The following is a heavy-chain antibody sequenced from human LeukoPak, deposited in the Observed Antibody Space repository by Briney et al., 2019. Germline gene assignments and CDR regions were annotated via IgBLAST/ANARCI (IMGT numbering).Heavy chain of an antibody. D-gene: IGHD3-10*01. CDR1: GCTFSNNY. CDR2: INAGGGST. Sequence: ASVKVSCKASGCTFSNNYIHWVRQAPGQGLEWMGIINAGGGSTTYAQKFHGRVTMTRDTSTSTVYMELSTLSSEDTAVYYCATGHSDACDVWGQGTLVTVSS. V-gene: IGHV1-46*01. J-gene: IGHJ3*01. CDR3: ATGHSDACDV.